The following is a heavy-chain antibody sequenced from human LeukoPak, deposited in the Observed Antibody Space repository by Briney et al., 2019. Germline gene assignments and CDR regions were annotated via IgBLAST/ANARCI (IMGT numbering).Heavy chain of an antibody. CDR3: ASPREWFGEFKTNSYSGMDV. V-gene: IGHV1-69*06. D-gene: IGHD3-10*01. J-gene: IGHJ6*04. CDR1: GGTFSSYA. CDR2: IIPIFGTA. Sequence: SVKVSCKASGGTFSSYAISWLRQPPAQGLEWMGGIIPIFGTANYAQKFQGRVTITADKSTSTSYMELNSLRSEDTPEYYCASPREWFGEFKTNSYSGMDVWGKGTTVTVSS.